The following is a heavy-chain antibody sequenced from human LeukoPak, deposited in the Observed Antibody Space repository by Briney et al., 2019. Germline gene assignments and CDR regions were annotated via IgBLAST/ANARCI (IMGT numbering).Heavy chain of an antibody. CDR3: AKDSQGGLSSSWFYYFDY. CDR2: ISWNSGSI. J-gene: IGHJ4*02. V-gene: IGHV3-9*01. CDR1: GFTFDDYA. D-gene: IGHD6-13*01. Sequence: GGSLRLSCAASGFTFDDYAMHWVRQAPGKGLEWVSGISWNSGSIGYADSVKGRFTISRDNAKNSLYLQMNSLRAEDTALYYCAKDSQGGLSSSWFYYFDYWGQGTLVTVSS.